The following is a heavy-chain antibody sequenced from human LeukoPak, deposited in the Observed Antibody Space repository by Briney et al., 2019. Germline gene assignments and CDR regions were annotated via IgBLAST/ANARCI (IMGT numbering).Heavy chain of an antibody. J-gene: IGHJ3*01. CDR2: LSSDFTTM. V-gene: IGHV3-48*01. Sequence: GGSLRLSCAASGFTLSGYSMDWVRQAPGKGLEWVSHLSSDFTTMYYANSVKGRFPISRDNAKNSLYLQMNSLRAEDSAVYYCARVLLERPGIDSFDLWGQGTMVTVSS. CDR1: GFTLSGYS. CDR3: ARVLLERPGIDSFDL. D-gene: IGHD1-1*01.